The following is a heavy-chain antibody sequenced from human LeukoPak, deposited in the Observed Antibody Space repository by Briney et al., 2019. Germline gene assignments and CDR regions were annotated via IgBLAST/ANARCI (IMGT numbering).Heavy chain of an antibody. CDR3: ARGPPQLTYCGGDCYRH. V-gene: IGHV4-34*01. J-gene: IGHJ1*01. D-gene: IGHD2-21*02. CDR1: GGSFSGYY. CDR2: INHSGST. Sequence: PSETLSLTCAVYGGSFSGYYWSWIRQPPGKGLEWIGEINHSGSTNYNPSLKSRVTISVDTSKNQFSLKLSSVTAADTAVYYCARGPPQLTYCGGDCYRHSGQGTLVTVSS.